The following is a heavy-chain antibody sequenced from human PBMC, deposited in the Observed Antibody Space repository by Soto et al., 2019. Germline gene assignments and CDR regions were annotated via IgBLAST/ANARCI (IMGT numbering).Heavy chain of an antibody. Sequence: SETLSLTCAVVGDSLRGQSWNWIRQSPGKGLEWIGELDQGGGTNYNPSLKSRAIISDDTSKNQFSLTLTSVTAADTAVYYCAREDSYGWSGESLDVWGQGTTVTVSS. D-gene: IGHD6-19*01. V-gene: IGHV4-34*01. CDR1: GDSLRGQS. CDR2: LDQGGGT. J-gene: IGHJ6*02. CDR3: AREDSYGWSGESLDV.